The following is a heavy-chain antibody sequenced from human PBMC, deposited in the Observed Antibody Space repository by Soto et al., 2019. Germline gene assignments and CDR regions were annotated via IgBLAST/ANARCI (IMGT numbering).Heavy chain of an antibody. D-gene: IGHD3-16*01. J-gene: IGHJ5*02. CDR1: GYTFTSYG. CDR2: INAANGDT. CDR3: AKDFGGLYNWFDP. V-gene: IGHV1-3*01. Sequence: ASVKVSCKASGYTFTSYGIHWVRQAPGQRLEWMGWINAANGDTKYSPKFQGRLTMTRDTSISTVYMELSSLTSEDTAVYYCAKDFGGLYNWFDPWGQGTLVTVSS.